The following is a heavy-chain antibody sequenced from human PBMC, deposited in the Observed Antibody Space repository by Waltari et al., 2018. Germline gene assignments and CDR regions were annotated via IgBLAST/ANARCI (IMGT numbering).Heavy chain of an antibody. Sequence: QVQLVQSGAEVKKPGASVKVSCKASGYTFTSYGISWVRQAPGQGLEWMGGISAYNGNTNDAQKLQGRVTMTTDTSTSTAYMELRSLRSDDTAVYYCASQHRKVVYARTDDWYFDHWGRGTLVTVSS. CDR1: GYTFTSYG. CDR3: ASQHRKVVYARTDDWYFDH. D-gene: IGHD2-8*02. V-gene: IGHV1-18*01. CDR2: ISAYNGNT. J-gene: IGHJ2*01.